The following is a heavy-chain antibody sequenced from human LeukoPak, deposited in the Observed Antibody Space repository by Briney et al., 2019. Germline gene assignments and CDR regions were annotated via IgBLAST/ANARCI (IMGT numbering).Heavy chain of an antibody. Sequence: PGGSLRLSCAASGFTFSTYNMNWVRQAPGKGLEWVSSITSSSSYIYYADSVKGRFTISRDNAKNSLYLQMNSLRAEDTAVYYCAKIMAGGLFDYWGQGTLVTVSS. D-gene: IGHD3-16*01. CDR3: AKIMAGGLFDY. V-gene: IGHV3-21*04. J-gene: IGHJ4*02. CDR2: ITSSSSYI. CDR1: GFTFSTYN.